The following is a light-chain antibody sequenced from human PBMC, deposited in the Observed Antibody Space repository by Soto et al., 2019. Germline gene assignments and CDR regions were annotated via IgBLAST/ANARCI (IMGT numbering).Light chain of an antibody. CDR3: QQYNNWPRT. CDR2: KAS. Sequence: DIQMTQSPSTLSASVGDRVAITCRASQSISTYLAWYQQKPGKAPKLLIYKASSLESGVPSRFSGSGSGAEFTLTISSLQSEDFAVYYCQQYNNWPRTFGQGTKVDI. J-gene: IGKJ1*01. V-gene: IGKV1-5*03. CDR1: QSISTY.